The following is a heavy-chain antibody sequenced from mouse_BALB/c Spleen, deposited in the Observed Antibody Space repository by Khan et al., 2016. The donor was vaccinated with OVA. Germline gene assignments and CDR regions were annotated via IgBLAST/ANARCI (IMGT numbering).Heavy chain of an antibody. V-gene: IGHV1-7*01. CDR3: ARHGYVAWFAY. D-gene: IGHD1-2*01. CDR1: GYTFTSYW. CDR2: INPSTGST. J-gene: IGHJ3*01. Sequence: QIQLVQSGAELAKPGASVKMSCKASGYTFTSYWMHWVKQRPGQGLEWIGYINPSTGSTEYNQKFKDKATLTADKSSSTAYMQLSSLTSEDSAVYYCARHGYVAWFAYWGQGTLVTVSA.